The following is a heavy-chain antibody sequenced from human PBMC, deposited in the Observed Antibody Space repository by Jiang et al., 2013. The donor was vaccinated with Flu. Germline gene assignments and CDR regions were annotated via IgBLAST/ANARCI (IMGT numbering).Heavy chain of an antibody. CDR3: AQALAAAGPITAADAQMYRGLDTLDL. D-gene: IGHD5-24*01. V-gene: IGHV1-46*01. J-gene: IGHJ3*01. CDR2: INPSGDKT. Sequence: QSGSELRKPGASVKVSCKASGYSFSNYYIHWVRQAPGQGLEWMGIINPSGDKTTYAQKFQGRITMIRDASASTVYMDLGSLGSEDTAIYFCAQALAAAGPITAADAQMYRGLDTLDLWGHGTLVTVSS. CDR1: GYSFSNYY.